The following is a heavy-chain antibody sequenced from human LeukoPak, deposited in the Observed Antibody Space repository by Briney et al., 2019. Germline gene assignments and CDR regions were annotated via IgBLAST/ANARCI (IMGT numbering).Heavy chain of an antibody. D-gene: IGHD3-10*01. CDR3: ARGRITMVRGVNY. CDR1: GYTFTGYY. J-gene: IGHJ4*02. V-gene: IGHV1-2*02. Sequence: ASVKVSCKASGYTFTGYYMHWVRQAPGQGLEWMGWINPNSGGTNYAQKFQGRATMTRDTSISTAYMELSRLRSDDTAVYYCARGRITMVRGVNYWGQGTLVTVSS. CDR2: INPNSGGT.